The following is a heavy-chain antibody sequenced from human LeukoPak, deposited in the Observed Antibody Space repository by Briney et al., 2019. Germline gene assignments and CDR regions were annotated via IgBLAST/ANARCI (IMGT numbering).Heavy chain of an antibody. Sequence: GGSLRLSCAASGFTFGDYAMHWVRQAPGKGLEWVSLITRDGGSTYYADSVKGRFTISRDNSKNSLYLLMNSLRAEDTALYYCAKDGVGRIFGVIMTYYLDNWGQGTLVTVSS. CDR1: GFTFGDYA. CDR3: AKDGVGRIFGVIMTYYLDN. D-gene: IGHD3-3*01. J-gene: IGHJ4*02. V-gene: IGHV3-43D*04. CDR2: ITRDGGST.